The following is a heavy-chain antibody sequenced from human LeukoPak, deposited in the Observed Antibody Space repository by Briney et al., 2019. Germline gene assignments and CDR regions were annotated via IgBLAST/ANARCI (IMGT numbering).Heavy chain of an antibody. Sequence: PGASLRLSCAASGFTFSSYAMSWVRRAPGKGLVWVSRINGDGSSTTYADSVKGRFTISRDNAKNTLYLQMNSLRAEDTAVYYCARSRYSYDYRDYWGQGTLVTVSS. J-gene: IGHJ4*02. CDR2: INGDGSST. V-gene: IGHV3-74*01. CDR3: ARSRYSYDYRDY. CDR1: GFTFSSYA. D-gene: IGHD3-16*01.